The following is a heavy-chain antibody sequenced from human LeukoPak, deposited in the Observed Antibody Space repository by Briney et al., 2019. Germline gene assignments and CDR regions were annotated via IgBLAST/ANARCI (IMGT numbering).Heavy chain of an antibody. D-gene: IGHD3-16*02. CDR1: GFTFTSSA. CDR3: AADGIYDYVWGSYRADYYYGMDV. CDR2: IVVGSGNT. V-gene: IGHV1-58*01. Sequence: SVKVTCKASGFTFTSSAVQWVRQARGQRLEWIGWIVVGSGNTNYAQKFQERVTITRDMSTSTAYMELSSLRSEDTAVYYCAADGIYDYVWGSYRADYYYGMDVWGKGTTVTVSS. J-gene: IGHJ6*04.